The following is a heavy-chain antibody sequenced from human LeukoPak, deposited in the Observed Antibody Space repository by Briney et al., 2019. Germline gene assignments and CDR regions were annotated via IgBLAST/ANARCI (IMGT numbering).Heavy chain of an antibody. J-gene: IGHJ5*02. Sequence: SETLSLTCTVSGGSISSSSYYWGWIRQPPGKGLEWIGSIYYSGSTYYNPSLKSRVTISVDTSKNQFSLKLSSVTAADTAVYYCARGARLEFITIFGTRPGWFDPWGQGTLVTVSS. CDR3: ARGARLEFITIFGTRPGWFDP. CDR1: GGSISSSSYY. V-gene: IGHV4-39*01. CDR2: IYYSGST. D-gene: IGHD3-3*01.